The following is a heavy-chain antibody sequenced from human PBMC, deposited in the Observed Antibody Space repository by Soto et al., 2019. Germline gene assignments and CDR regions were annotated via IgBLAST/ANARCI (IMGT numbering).Heavy chain of an antibody. Sequence: EVQLLESGGGLVQPGGSLRLSCAASGFTFSSYAMSWVRQAPGKGLEWVSAISGSGGSTYYADSVKGRFTISRDNSKNTLYLQMNSMRAVDTAVYYCEPAARPNYYSGKDVWGQGTTVTGSS. V-gene: IGHV3-23*01. D-gene: IGHD6-6*01. CDR2: ISGSGGST. CDR1: GFTFSSYA. J-gene: IGHJ6*02. CDR3: EPAARPNYYSGKDV.